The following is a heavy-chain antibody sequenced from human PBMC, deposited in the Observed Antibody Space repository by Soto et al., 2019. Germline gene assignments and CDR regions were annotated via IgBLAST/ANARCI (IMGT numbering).Heavy chain of an antibody. D-gene: IGHD1-26*01. Sequence: NPSETLSLTCTVSGGSISNANYYWSWIRHHPGKGLEWIGYIYYTGTTYYSQSLESRVAISVDTSLNQFPLKLRAVTAADAAVDVCARASISRCVDRSCPTWFDPWGQGMLVTVSS. CDR1: GGSISNANYY. J-gene: IGHJ5*02. CDR2: IYYTGTT. V-gene: IGHV4-31*03. CDR3: ARASISRCVDRSCPTWFDP.